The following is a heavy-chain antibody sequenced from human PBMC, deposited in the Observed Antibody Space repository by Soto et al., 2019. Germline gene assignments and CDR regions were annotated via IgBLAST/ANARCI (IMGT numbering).Heavy chain of an antibody. J-gene: IGHJ5*02. CDR3: ATGRRLQWLSQPFEP. Sequence: ASLKVACKIAGYTLTELSMRCVRHTTGKGLEWMGGFDPEDGETIYAQKFQGRVTMTEDTSTDTAYMELSSLRSEDTAVYYCATGRRLQWLSQPFEPWGQGTLVTVSS. CDR1: GYTLTELS. D-gene: IGHD5-12*01. V-gene: IGHV1-24*01. CDR2: FDPEDGET.